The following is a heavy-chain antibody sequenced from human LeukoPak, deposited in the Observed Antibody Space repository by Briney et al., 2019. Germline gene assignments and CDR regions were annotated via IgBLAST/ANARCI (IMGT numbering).Heavy chain of an antibody. V-gene: IGHV1-8*01. D-gene: IGHD3-10*01. Sequence: ASVKVSCKASGYTFTSYDINWVRQATGQGLEWMGWMNPNSGNTGYAQKFQGRVTMARNTSISTAYMELSSLRSEDTAVYYCARRRGYGSGYYYMDVWGKGTTVTVSS. J-gene: IGHJ6*03. CDR3: ARRRGYGSGYYYMDV. CDR2: MNPNSGNT. CDR1: GYTFTSYD.